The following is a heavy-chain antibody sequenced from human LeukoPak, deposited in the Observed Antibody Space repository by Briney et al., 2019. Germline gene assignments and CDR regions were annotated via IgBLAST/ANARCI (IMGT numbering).Heavy chain of an antibody. CDR2: INHSGST. V-gene: IGHV4-34*01. D-gene: IGHD3-22*01. CDR1: GGSFSGYY. J-gene: IGHJ6*03. CDR3: AREVLYYDSSGYYYDYYYYYYMDV. Sequence: PSETLSLTCAVYGGSFSGYYWSWIRQPPGKGLEWIGEINHSGSTNYNPSLKSRVTISVDTSENQFSLKLSSVTAADTAVYYCAREVLYYDSSGYYYDYYYYYYMDVWGKGTTVTVSS.